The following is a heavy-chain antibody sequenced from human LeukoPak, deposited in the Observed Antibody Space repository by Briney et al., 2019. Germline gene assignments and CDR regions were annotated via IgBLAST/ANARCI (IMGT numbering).Heavy chain of an antibody. CDR3: AKAKAPYSSSPIDY. CDR1: GFTFSSYA. V-gene: IGHV3-23*01. J-gene: IGHJ4*02. Sequence: PGGSLRPSCAASGFTFSSYAMSWVRQAPGKGLEWVSTISDSGGSTYYADSVKGRFTISRDNSKNTLYLQMNSLRAEDTAVYYCAKAKAPYSSSPIDYWGQGTLVTVSS. D-gene: IGHD6-6*01. CDR2: ISDSGGST.